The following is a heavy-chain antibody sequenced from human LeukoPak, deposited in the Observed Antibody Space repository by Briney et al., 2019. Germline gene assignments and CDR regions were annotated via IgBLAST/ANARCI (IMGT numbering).Heavy chain of an antibody. CDR2: ISYDDTNK. CDR1: GFTFSNYA. Sequence: GGSLRLSCAASGFTFSNYALHWVRQAPGKGLEWVAVISYDDTNKYYVDSVKGRFTISRDNSKNTLYLQMNSLRAEDTAVYYCARDYGGDTYFDYWGQGTLVTVSS. CDR3: ARDYGGDTYFDY. D-gene: IGHD2-21*02. J-gene: IGHJ4*02. V-gene: IGHV3-30*04.